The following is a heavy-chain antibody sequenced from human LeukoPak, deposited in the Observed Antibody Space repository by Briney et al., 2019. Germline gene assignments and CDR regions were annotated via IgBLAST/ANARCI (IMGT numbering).Heavy chain of an antibody. CDR1: GGSFSGYY. CDR3: ATTVTTGVDY. CDR2: INHSGST. V-gene: IGHV4-34*01. Sequence: SETLSLTCAVYGGSFSGYYWSWIRQPPGKGLEWIGEINHSGSTNYNPSLKSRATISLDTSKNQFSLNLTSMTAEDTAVYYCATTVTTGVDYWGQGTLVSVPS. D-gene: IGHD4-17*01. J-gene: IGHJ4*02.